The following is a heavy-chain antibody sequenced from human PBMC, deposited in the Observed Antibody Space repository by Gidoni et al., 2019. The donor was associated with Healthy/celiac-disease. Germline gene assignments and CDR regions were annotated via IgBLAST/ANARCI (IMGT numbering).Heavy chain of an antibody. V-gene: IGHV4-31*02. CDR2: IYYSGST. J-gene: IGHJ6*02. CDR3: ARDYGPQRIVAYCSGGSCYPNDYYGMDV. Sequence: EWIGYIYYSGSTYYNPSLKSRVTISVDTSKNQFSLKLSSVTAADTAVYYCARDYGPQRIVAYCSGGSCYPNDYYGMDVWGQGTTVTVSS. D-gene: IGHD2-15*01.